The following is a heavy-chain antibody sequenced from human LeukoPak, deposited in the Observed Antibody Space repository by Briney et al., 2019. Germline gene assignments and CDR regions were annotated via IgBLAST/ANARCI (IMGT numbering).Heavy chain of an antibody. CDR2: INPNSGVT. Sequence: ASVKVSCKAPGYTFTGYYMHWVRQAPGQGLEWMGWINPNSGVTNYAQNFQGRVTMTRDTSISTAYMDLSRLRSDDTAVYYCARDRGDGSYSFGYWGQGTLVTVSS. CDR1: GYTFTGYY. D-gene: IGHD1-26*01. V-gene: IGHV1-2*02. CDR3: ARDRGDGSYSFGY. J-gene: IGHJ4*02.